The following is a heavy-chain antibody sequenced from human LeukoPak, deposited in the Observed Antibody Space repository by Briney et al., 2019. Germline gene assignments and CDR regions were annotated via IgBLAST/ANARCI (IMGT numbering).Heavy chain of an antibody. Sequence: GGTLRLSCAASGFTFSSYDMHWVRQATGKGLEWVSGIGTAGDIYYPGSVKGRFTISRENAKKSLYLQMNSLRAGDTAVYYCARATYSSTWYSRYFDLWGRGTLVTVSS. D-gene: IGHD6-13*01. V-gene: IGHV3-13*01. CDR3: ARATYSSTWYSRYFDL. J-gene: IGHJ2*01. CDR1: GFTFSSYD. CDR2: IGTAGDI.